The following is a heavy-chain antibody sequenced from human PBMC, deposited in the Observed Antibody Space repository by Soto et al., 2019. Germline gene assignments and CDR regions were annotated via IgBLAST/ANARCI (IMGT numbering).Heavy chain of an antibody. D-gene: IGHD2-21*02. J-gene: IGHJ4*02. Sequence: ASVKVSCKASGYTFTSYAMHWVRQAPGQRLEWTGWINAGNGNTKYSQKFQGRVTITRDTSASTAYMELSSLRSEDTAVYYCARDLVGVTRLDYWGQGTLVTVSS. CDR1: GYTFTSYA. CDR2: INAGNGNT. V-gene: IGHV1-3*01. CDR3: ARDLVGVTRLDY.